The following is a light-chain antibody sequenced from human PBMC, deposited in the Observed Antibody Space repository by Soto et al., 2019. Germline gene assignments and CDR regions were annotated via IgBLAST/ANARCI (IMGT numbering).Light chain of an antibody. Sequence: EIVLTQSPDTLSLSPGERATLSCRASQSVSSNYLAWYQQKPGQAPRLLIFAASSRATGIPDRFSGSGSGTDFTLTISRLEPGDFAVYYCQQYGSSPYTFGQGTKLEIK. J-gene: IGKJ2*01. V-gene: IGKV3-20*01. CDR2: AAS. CDR1: QSVSSNY. CDR3: QQYGSSPYT.